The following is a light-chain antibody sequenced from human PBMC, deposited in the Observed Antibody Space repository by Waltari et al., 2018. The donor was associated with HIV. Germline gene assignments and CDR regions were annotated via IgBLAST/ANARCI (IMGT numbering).Light chain of an antibody. CDR2: GAA. CDR3: QQVYSYPPT. CDR1: QTIYSY. V-gene: IGKV1-9*01. Sequence: DSRLTQSPSFLSASAVDRVTVTCRTTQTIYSYLAWYQLSPGKAPRVLIYGAATLQTGIPSRFSCTGSGTKFLLTLTSLQPDDGATYCCQQVYSYPPTFGGGTRVEV. J-gene: IGKJ4*02.